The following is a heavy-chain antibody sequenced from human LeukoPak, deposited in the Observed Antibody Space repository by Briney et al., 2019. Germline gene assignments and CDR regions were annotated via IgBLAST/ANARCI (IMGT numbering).Heavy chain of an antibody. CDR1: GFTFSSYV. CDR2: ISGSGGST. Sequence: GGSLILSCAASGFTFSSYVMSWVRQTPEKGLEWVSGISGSGGSTYYADSVKGRFTISRDNSKNTLYLQMNSLRAEDTGIYYCAKEGPGGGGYFDYWAQGTLVTVSS. V-gene: IGHV3-23*01. CDR3: AKEGPGGGGYFDY. J-gene: IGHJ4*02. D-gene: IGHD3-16*01.